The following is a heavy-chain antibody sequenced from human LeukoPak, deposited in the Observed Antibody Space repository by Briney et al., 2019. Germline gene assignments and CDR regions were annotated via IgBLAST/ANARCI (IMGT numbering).Heavy chain of an antibody. CDR1: GFIFSDYY. D-gene: IGHD5-18*01. J-gene: IGHJ4*02. Sequence: GGSLRLSCAASGFIFSDYYMTWIRQAPGKGPEWVSYISGSGTTTYYADSVEGRFTISRDNAKNSLYLQMNSLRAEDTALYYCAKDIGYSYGFGLDYWGQGTLVTVSS. CDR2: ISGSGTTT. CDR3: AKDIGYSYGFGLDY. V-gene: IGHV3-11*01.